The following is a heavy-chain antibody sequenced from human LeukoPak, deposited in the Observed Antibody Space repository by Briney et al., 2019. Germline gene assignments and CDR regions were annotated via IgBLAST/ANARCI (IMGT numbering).Heavy chain of an antibody. CDR2: ISYDGSNK. J-gene: IGHJ3*02. CDR3: AKEGIAIIGDAFDI. V-gene: IGHV3-30*18. CDR1: GFTFSSYG. Sequence: GGSLRLSCAASGFTFSSYGMHWVRQAPGKGLEWVAVISYDGSNKYYADSAKGRFTISRDNSKNTLYLQMNSLRAEDTAVYYCAKEGIAIIGDAFDIWGQGTMVTVSS. D-gene: IGHD6-13*01.